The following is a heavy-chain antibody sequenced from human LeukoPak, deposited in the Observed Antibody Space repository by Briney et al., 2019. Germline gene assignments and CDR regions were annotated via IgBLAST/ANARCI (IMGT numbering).Heavy chain of an antibody. Sequence: PGGSLRLSCSASGFTLSSFAMHWVRQAPGKGLEDVSAISNNGGWTYYADSVKGRFTISRDNSKNTLYLQMNSLRAEDTAVYYCARDAPPVVWGQGALVTVSS. D-gene: IGHD3-16*02. J-gene: IGHJ4*02. V-gene: IGHV3-64*04. CDR1: GFTLSSFA. CDR3: ARDAPPVV. CDR2: ISNNGGWT.